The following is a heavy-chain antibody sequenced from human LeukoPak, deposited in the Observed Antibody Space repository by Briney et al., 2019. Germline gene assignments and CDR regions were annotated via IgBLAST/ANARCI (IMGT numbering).Heavy chain of an antibody. D-gene: IGHD3-3*01. CDR3: ASTVQAYYDFWSGYLIDNWFDP. J-gene: IGHJ5*02. V-gene: IGHV1-2*02. CDR2: INPNSGGT. Sequence: ASVKVSCKASGYTFTGYYMHWVRQAHGQGLEWMGWINPNSGGTNYAQKFQGRVTMTRDTSISTAYMELSRLRSDDTAVYYCASTVQAYYDFWSGYLIDNWFDPWGQGTLVTVSS. CDR1: GYTFTGYY.